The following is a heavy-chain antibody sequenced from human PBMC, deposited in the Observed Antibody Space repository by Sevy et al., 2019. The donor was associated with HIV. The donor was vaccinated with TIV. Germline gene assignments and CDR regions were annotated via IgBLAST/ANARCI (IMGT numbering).Heavy chain of an antibody. J-gene: IGHJ3*02. CDR3: AREPRTGSAFDI. CDR1: GFTFSSYE. V-gene: IGHV3-48*03. CDR2: ISSSGSTI. Sequence: GGSLRLSCAASGFTFSSYEMNWVRQAPGKGLEWVSYISSSGSTIYYADSVKGRFTISRDNAKNSLYLQMNSLRAEDTAVYYCAREPRTGSAFDIWGQRTMVTVSS.